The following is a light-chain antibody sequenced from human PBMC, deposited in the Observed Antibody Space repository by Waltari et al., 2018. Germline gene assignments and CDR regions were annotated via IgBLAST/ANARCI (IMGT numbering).Light chain of an antibody. Sequence: EIVLTQSPATLSLSPGERATLSCRASQSVSSYLAWYQQKPGQAPRLLIYDASNRATGIPARVSGRGSGTDFTRTISSLEPEDFAVYYCQQRSNWPPRLTFGGGTKVEIK. CDR3: QQRSNWPPRLT. CDR2: DAS. J-gene: IGKJ4*01. V-gene: IGKV3-11*01. CDR1: QSVSSY.